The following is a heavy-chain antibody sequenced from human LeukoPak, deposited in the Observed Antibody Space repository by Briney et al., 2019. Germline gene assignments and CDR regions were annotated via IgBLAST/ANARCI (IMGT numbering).Heavy chain of an antibody. J-gene: IGHJ4*02. CDR1: GFTFSSYW. D-gene: IGHD3-22*01. CDR3: ARVDYYDSSGYYYENFDY. V-gene: IGHV3-21*01. Sequence: GGSLRLSCAASGFTFSSYWMHWVRQAPGKGLEWVSSISSSSSYIYYADSVKGRFTISRDNAKNSLYLQMNSLRAEDTAVYYCARVDYYDSSGYYYENFDYWGQGTLVTVSS. CDR2: ISSSSSYI.